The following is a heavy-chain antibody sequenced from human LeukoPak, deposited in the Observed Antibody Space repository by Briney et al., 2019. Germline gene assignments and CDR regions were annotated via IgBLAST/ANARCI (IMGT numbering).Heavy chain of an antibody. Sequence: GASVKVSCKASGYTFTGYYMHWVRQAPGQGLEWMGWINPNSGGTNYAQKFQGWVTMTRDTSISTAYMELSRLRSDDTAVYYCARSPESGGYDIAGLDYWGQGTLVTVSS. J-gene: IGHJ4*02. CDR3: ARSPESGGYDIAGLDY. CDR1: GYTFTGYY. V-gene: IGHV1-2*04. D-gene: IGHD3-9*01. CDR2: INPNSGGT.